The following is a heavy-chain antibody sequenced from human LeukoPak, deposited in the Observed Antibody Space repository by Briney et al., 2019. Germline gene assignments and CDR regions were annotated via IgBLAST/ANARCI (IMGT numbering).Heavy chain of an antibody. Sequence: ASVKVSCKASGYTFTGYYMHWVRQAPGQGLEWMGWINPNSGGTNYAQKFQGRVTMTRDTSISTAYMELSRLRSDDTAMYYCARWPRGSTNCYFDFWGQGTLVTVSS. CDR1: GYTFTGYY. J-gene: IGHJ4*02. V-gene: IGHV1-2*02. D-gene: IGHD2-2*01. CDR3: ARWPRGSTNCYFDF. CDR2: INPNSGGT.